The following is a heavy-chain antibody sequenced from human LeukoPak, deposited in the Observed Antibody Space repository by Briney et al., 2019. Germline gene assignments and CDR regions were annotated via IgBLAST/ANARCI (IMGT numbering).Heavy chain of an antibody. CDR3: TRGPRNLDY. Sequence: GGSLRLSCAVSGFTFSDTYMTWIRQAPGKGLESLSYISPSGTDISYADSVKGRFTISRDNAKNSLYLQMNSLRVEDTAVYYCTRGPRNLDYWGQGTLVTVSS. D-gene: IGHD1-14*01. CDR2: ISPSGTDI. J-gene: IGHJ4*02. CDR1: GFTFSDTY. V-gene: IGHV3-11*01.